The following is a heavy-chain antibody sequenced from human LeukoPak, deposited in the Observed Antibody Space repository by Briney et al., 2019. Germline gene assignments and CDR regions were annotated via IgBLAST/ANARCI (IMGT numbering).Heavy chain of an antibody. Sequence: KPSETLSLTCAVYGGSFSGYYWSWIRQPPGEGLEWIGEINHSGSTNYNPSLKSRVTISVDTSKNQFSLKLGSVTAADTAVYYCAIVAAAGTGGYWGQGTLVTVSS. CDR1: GGSFSGYY. J-gene: IGHJ4*02. CDR3: AIVAAAGTGGY. V-gene: IGHV4-34*01. D-gene: IGHD6-13*01. CDR2: INHSGST.